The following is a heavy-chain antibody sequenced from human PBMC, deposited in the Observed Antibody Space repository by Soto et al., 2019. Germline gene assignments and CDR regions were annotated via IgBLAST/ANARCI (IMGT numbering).Heavy chain of an antibody. D-gene: IGHD5-12*01. CDR1: GGSFSSYA. J-gene: IGHJ4*02. Sequence: QVQLVQSGAEVKKPGSSVKVSCKASGGSFSSYAFTWVRLAPGQGLECMGGIVPIFATPNYAQKLQGRVTITADRSTNTVYMELSSLTSEDTALYFCVREGRGRHFDYWGQGTLVTVSS. CDR3: VREGRGRHFDY. V-gene: IGHV1-69*14. CDR2: IVPIFATP.